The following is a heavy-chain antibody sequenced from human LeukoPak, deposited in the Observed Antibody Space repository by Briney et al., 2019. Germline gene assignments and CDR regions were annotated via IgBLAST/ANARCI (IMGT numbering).Heavy chain of an antibody. V-gene: IGHV4-59*01. CDR2: IYYSGST. Sequence: PSETLSLTCTVSGGSISSYYWSWIRQPPGKGLEWIGYIYYSGSTNYNPSLKSRVTISVDTSKNQFSLKLSSETAADTAVYYCARVRNGVSMPSFDYWGQGTLVTVSS. CDR3: ARVRNGVSMPSFDY. D-gene: IGHD2-2*01. J-gene: IGHJ4*02. CDR1: GGSISSYY.